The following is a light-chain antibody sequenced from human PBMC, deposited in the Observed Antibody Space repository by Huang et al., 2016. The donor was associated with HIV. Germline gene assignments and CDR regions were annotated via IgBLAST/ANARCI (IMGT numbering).Light chain of an antibody. V-gene: IGKV4-1*01. CDR1: QNILSISNDIYC. CDR2: WAS. J-gene: IGKJ4*01. Sequence: DIVMTQSPDYLAVSLGESATIYCKSSQNILSISNDIYCLAWYQQKPGQPPMLRVYWASTRQSGVPERFNGSGSGTDFTLTINSLQAEDVAVYYCQQYCSVPLTFGGGTKVEIK. CDR3: QQYCSVPLT.